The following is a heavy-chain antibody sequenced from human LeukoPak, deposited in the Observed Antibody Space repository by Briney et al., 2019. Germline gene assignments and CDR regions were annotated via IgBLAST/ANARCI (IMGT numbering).Heavy chain of an antibody. V-gene: IGHV3-30*03. CDR3: AEAFYGDYDAFDI. D-gene: IGHD4-17*01. CDR2: ISYDGSNK. CDR1: GFTFSSYG. Sequence: PGRSLRLSCAASGFTFSSYGMHWVRQAPGKGLEWVAVISYDGSNKYYADSVKGRFTISRDNSKNTLYLQMNSLRAEDTAVYYCAEAFYGDYDAFDIWGQGTMVTVSS. J-gene: IGHJ3*02.